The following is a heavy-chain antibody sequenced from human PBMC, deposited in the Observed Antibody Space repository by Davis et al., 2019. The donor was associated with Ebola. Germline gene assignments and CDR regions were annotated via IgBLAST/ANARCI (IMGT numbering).Heavy chain of an antibody. D-gene: IGHD2-2*01. V-gene: IGHV1-69*04. CDR2: IIPVFGIA. CDR3: ARDLGADCSSASCLEGAFDP. Sequence: SVKVSCKASGGTFTSFAISWVRQAPGQGLEWMGRIIPVFGIATYAQKFQDRLTITVDKSTDTAYMELSSLTSDDTAVFYCARDLGADCSSASCLEGAFDPWGQGTLVTVSS. CDR1: GGTFTSFA. J-gene: IGHJ5*02.